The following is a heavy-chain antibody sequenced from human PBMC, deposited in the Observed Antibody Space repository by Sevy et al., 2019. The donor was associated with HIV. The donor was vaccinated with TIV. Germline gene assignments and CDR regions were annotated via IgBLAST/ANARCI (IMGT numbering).Heavy chain of an antibody. Sequence: GGSLRLSCAASGFTFSSYAMHWVRQAPGKGLEWVAVISYDGSKKYYADSVKGRFTISRDNSKNTLYLQMNSLRAEDTAVYYGARDQHDYGGNLRTGWFDPWGQGTLVTVSS. D-gene: IGHD4-17*01. V-gene: IGHV3-30-3*01. J-gene: IGHJ5*02. CDR1: GFTFSSYA. CDR2: ISYDGSKK. CDR3: ARDQHDYGGNLRTGWFDP.